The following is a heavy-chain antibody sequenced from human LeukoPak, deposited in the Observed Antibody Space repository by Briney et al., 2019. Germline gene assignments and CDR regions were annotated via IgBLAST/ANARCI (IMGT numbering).Heavy chain of an antibody. Sequence: SETLSLTCTVSGGSISSYYWSWIRQPPGKGLEWIGEINHSGSTNYNPSLKSRVTISVDTSKNQFSLKLSSVTAADTAVYYCARGGLMVYAVRVQNDVFDIWGQGTMVTVSS. CDR1: GGSISSYY. D-gene: IGHD2-8*01. J-gene: IGHJ3*02. V-gene: IGHV4-34*01. CDR3: ARGGLMVYAVRVQNDVFDI. CDR2: INHSGST.